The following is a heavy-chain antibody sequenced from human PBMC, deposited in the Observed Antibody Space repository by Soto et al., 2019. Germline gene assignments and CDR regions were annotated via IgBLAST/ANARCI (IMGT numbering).Heavy chain of an antibody. V-gene: IGHV3-43*01. J-gene: IGHJ6*02. D-gene: IGHD6-19*01. CDR1: GFTFDDYT. CDR3: AKDFRSCWYNGMDV. Sequence: EVQLVESGGVVVQPGGSLRLSCAASGFTFDDYTMHWVRQAPGKGLEWVSLISWDGGSTYYADSVKGRFTISRDNSKNSLYLQMNSLRTEDTALYYCAKDFRSCWYNGMDVWGQGTTVTVSS. CDR2: ISWDGGST.